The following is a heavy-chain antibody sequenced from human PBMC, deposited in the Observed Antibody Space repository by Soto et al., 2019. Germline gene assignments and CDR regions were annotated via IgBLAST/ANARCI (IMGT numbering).Heavy chain of an antibody. J-gene: IGHJ3*02. V-gene: IGHV1-69*01. D-gene: IGHD5-12*01. CDR2: IIPIFGTA. CDR3: ARGLPPRKRDACDR. Sequence: PGQGLEWMGGIIPIFGTANYAQKFQGRVTITADESTSTAYMELSSLRSEDTAVYYCARGLPPRKRDACDRWGQGTMLTVSS.